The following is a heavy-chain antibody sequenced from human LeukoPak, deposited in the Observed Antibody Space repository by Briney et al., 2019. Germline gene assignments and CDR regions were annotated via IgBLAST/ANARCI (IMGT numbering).Heavy chain of an antibody. V-gene: IGHV3-30*02. CDR3: ANLFGNNPREYSDP. CDR1: GFTFSSYG. Sequence: GGSLRLSCAASGFTFSSYGMHWVRQAPGKGLEWVAFIRYDESNKYYADSVKGRFTISRDNSKNTLYLQMNSLRAEDTAVYYCANLFGNNPREYSDPWGQGTLVTVSS. J-gene: IGHJ5*02. D-gene: IGHD3-16*01. CDR2: IRYDESNK.